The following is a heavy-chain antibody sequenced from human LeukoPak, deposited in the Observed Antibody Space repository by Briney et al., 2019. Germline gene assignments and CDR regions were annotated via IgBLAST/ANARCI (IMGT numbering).Heavy chain of an antibody. CDR1: GGSISSYY. CDR2: IYYSGST. V-gene: IGHV4-59*01. CDR3: ARGSGSYGYRWFDP. D-gene: IGHD5-18*01. Sequence: SETLSLTCTVSGGSISSYYWGWIRQPPGKGLEWIGSIYYSGSTNYNPSLKSRVTISVDTSKNQFSLKLSSVTAADTAVYYCARGSGSYGYRWFDPWGQGTLVTVSS. J-gene: IGHJ5*02.